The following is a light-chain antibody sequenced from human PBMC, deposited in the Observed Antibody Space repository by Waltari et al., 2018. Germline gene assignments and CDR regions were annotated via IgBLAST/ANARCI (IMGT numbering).Light chain of an antibody. CDR1: QNIGRT. CDR2: GSS. V-gene: IGKV3-20*01. J-gene: IGKJ1*01. Sequence: EVVLTQSPGTLSFSPGERATLSCRASQNIGRTLTWYQQKPGQSPRLLMYGSSIRAAGIPDRFSGSGSGTDFILTITRLEPEDFAVYYCQNYERLPVTFGQGTKVEIK. CDR3: QNYERLPVT.